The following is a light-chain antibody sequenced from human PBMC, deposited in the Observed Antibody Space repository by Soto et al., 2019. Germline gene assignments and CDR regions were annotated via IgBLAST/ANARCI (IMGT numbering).Light chain of an antibody. CDR2: KAS. CDR1: QSISSW. Sequence: DIERTESPSSMYASLGDRVTITCRASQSISSWLAWYQQKPGKAPKLLINKASSLESGVPSRFSGSGSGTEFTLTISSLQPDDFATYHCHHFNIYPWTFGQGTKVDIK. V-gene: IGKV1-5*03. J-gene: IGKJ1*01. CDR3: HHFNIYPWT.